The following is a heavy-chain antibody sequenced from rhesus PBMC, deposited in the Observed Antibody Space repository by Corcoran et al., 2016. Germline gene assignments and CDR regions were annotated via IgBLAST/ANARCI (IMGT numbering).Heavy chain of an antibody. Sequence: QVQLQESGPGLVKPSETLSLTCAVSGDSVNNINWWTWVLQPPGKVLEWMGYISGSSGRTYYKPSLKCRFTISKDTSKNQFSLKLSSVTAADTAVYYCAPWDGRYCDHGVQGVLVTVSS. V-gene: IGHV4-65*01. CDR3: APWDGRYCDH. J-gene: IGHJ4*01. CDR1: GDSVNNINW. D-gene: IGHD1-38*01. CDR2: ISGSSGRT.